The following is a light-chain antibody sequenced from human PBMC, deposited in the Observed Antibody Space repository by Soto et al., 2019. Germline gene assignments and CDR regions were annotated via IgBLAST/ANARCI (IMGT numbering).Light chain of an antibody. V-gene: IGLV1-40*01. CDR3: QSYDSSLSGRV. CDR1: SSNIGADYD. Sequence: QSVLTQPPSVSGAPGQRVTISCTRSSSNIGADYDVHWYQHLPGTAPKLLIYGNNNRPSGVPDRFSGSKSGTSASLAITGLQAEDEADYYCQSYDSSLSGRVFGGGTKLTVL. J-gene: IGLJ3*02. CDR2: GNN.